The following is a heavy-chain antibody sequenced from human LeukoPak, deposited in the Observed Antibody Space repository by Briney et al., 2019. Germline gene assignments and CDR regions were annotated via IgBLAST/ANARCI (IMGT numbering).Heavy chain of an antibody. J-gene: IGHJ4*02. D-gene: IGHD6-19*01. Sequence: PGGSLRLSCAASGSTFSGSAMHWVRQASGKGLEWVGRIRSKANSYATAYAASVKGRVTISRDDSKNTAYLQMNSLKTEDTAVYYCTRLGVAVAPNYWGQGTLVTVSS. CDR2: IRSKANSYAT. V-gene: IGHV3-73*01. CDR1: GSTFSGSA. CDR3: TRLGVAVAPNY.